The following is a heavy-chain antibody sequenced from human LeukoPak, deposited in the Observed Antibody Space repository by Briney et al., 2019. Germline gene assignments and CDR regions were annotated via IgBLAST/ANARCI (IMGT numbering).Heavy chain of an antibody. J-gene: IGHJ4*02. CDR2: TYYSGST. Sequence: PSETLSLTCTVSGGSISSYYWSWIRQPPGKGLEWIGYTYYSGSTNYNPSLKSRVTISVDTSKNQFSLKLSSVTAADTAVYYCARVGGGSSSWYEFDYWGQGTLVTVSS. CDR3: ARVGGGSSSWYEFDY. CDR1: GGSISSYY. D-gene: IGHD6-13*01. V-gene: IGHV4-59*01.